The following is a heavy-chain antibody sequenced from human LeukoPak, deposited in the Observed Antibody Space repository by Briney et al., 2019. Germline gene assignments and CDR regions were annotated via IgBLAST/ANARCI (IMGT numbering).Heavy chain of an antibody. D-gene: IGHD1-7*01. CDR3: TRDGGTTFFDY. J-gene: IGHJ4*02. V-gene: IGHV3-74*01. CDR1: GFTFSSYW. CDR2: IKTDGSMT. Sequence: GSLRLSCAASGFTFSSYWMHWVRQAPGEGLLWVARIKTDGSMTSHADSVKGRFTISRDNAKNTLYLQMNSLRAEDTAVYYCTRDGGTTFFDYWGQGTLVTVSS.